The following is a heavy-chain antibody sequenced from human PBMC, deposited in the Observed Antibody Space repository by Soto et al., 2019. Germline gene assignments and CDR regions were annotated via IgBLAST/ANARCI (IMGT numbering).Heavy chain of an antibody. CDR1: GGSIISYY. CDR3: ARHPSYWFDNSDYYYRFDY. J-gene: IGHJ4*02. V-gene: IGHV4-59*01. D-gene: IGHD3-22*01. CDR2: INYRGST. Sequence: SETLSLTCTVSGGSIISYYWSWVRQPPGKGLEWIGHINYRGSTNYNPSLKSRVTISIDTSKNQFSLKLSSVTAADTAMYYCARHPSYWFDNSDYYYRFDYWGQGTLVTVSS.